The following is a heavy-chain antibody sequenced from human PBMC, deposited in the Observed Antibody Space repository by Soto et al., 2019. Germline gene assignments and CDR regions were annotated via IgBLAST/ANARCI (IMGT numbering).Heavy chain of an antibody. Sequence: SETLSLTCTVSGGSISSYYWTWIRQPPGKGLEWIGYIYYSGSTNYNPSLKSRVTISVDTSKNQFSLKLSSVTAADTAVYYCAKQGGKYGIRSFDPWGQGTLVTVSS. CDR3: AKQGGKYGIRSFDP. V-gene: IGHV4-59*08. J-gene: IGHJ5*02. CDR1: GGSISSYY. D-gene: IGHD1-1*01. CDR2: IYYSGST.